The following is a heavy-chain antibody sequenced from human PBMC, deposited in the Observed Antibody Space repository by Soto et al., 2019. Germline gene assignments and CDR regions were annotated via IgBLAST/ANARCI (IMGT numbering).Heavy chain of an antibody. Sequence: WWSLRPSYAASGFTFSSYAMHWVRQAPVKGPEWVAVISYDGSNKYYADSVKGRCTISRDNSKNTLYLQMNSLRDEDTAVYYCARGGRRPPLTGYYGSLDYWGQGTLVTVSS. CDR1: GFTFSSYA. CDR2: ISYDGSNK. D-gene: IGHD3-9*01. CDR3: ARGGRRPPLTGYYGSLDY. J-gene: IGHJ4*02. V-gene: IGHV3-30-3*01.